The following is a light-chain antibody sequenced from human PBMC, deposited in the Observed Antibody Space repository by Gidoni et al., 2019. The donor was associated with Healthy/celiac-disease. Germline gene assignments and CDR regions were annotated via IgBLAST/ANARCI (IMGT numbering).Light chain of an antibody. J-gene: IGKJ5*01. Sequence: EIVLTQSPGTLSLSPGERATLSCRASQSVSSSYLAWYQQKPGQAPRLLIYGASSRATGIPDRFSGSGYGTDFTLTISRLEPEDFAVYYCQQYGSSRPITFGQGTRLEIK. CDR2: GAS. CDR3: QQYGSSRPIT. CDR1: QSVSSSY. V-gene: IGKV3-20*01.